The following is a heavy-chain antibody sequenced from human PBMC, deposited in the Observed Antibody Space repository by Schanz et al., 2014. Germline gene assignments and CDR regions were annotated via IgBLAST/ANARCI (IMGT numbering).Heavy chain of an antibody. J-gene: IGHJ4*02. CDR1: GFTFSSYA. Sequence: VQLVESGGGVVQPGGSLRLSCAASGFTFSSYAMSWVRQAPGKGLEWVSGISGGGGTRNYTDSVKGRFTISRDNSKNTLYLQMNSLRAEDTAVYYCAKDPSHGDYDYYFDYWGQGTLVTVSS. CDR2: ISGGGGTR. CDR3: AKDPSHGDYDYYFDY. V-gene: IGHV3-23*04. D-gene: IGHD3-22*01.